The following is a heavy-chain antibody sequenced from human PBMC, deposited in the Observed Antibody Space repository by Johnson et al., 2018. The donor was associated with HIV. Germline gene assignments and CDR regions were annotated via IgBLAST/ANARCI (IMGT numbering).Heavy chain of an antibody. CDR3: ARGGYAVVAKPFGAFDI. CDR2: ISYDGSNK. D-gene: IGHD2-21*01. Sequence: VQLVESGGGVVQPGRSLRLSCAASGFTFSSYAMHWVRQAPGKGLEWVAVISYDGSNKYYADSVTGRFTISRDNSKNTLYLQMNSLRAEDTAVYYCARGGYAVVAKPFGAFDIWGQGTMVTVSS. V-gene: IGHV3-30-3*01. CDR1: GFTFSSYA. J-gene: IGHJ3*02.